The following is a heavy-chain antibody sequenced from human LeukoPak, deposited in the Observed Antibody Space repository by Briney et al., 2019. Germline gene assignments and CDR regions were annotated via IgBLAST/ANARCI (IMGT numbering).Heavy chain of an antibody. D-gene: IGHD1-26*01. J-gene: IGHJ4*02. V-gene: IGHV1-8*01. Sequence: ASVKVSCKASGYTFTSYDINWVRQATGQELEWMGWMNPNSGNTGYAQKFQGRVTMTRNTSISTAYMELSSLRSEGTAVYYCARGSGGSYYFDYWGQGTLVTVSS. CDR1: GYTFTSYD. CDR3: ARGSGGSYYFDY. CDR2: MNPNSGNT.